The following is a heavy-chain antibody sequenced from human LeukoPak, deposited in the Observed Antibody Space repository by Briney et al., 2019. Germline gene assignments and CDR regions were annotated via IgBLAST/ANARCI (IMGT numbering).Heavy chain of an antibody. CDR3: ALREEIFDYYYYMDD. Sequence: ASVKVSCKASGYTFTSYYMHWVRQAPGQGLEWMGIINPSGGSTSYAQKFQGRVTMTRDTSTSTVYMELSSLRSEDTAVYYCALREEIFDYYYYMDDWGKGTTVTVSS. J-gene: IGHJ6*03. D-gene: IGHD3-3*01. V-gene: IGHV1-46*01. CDR1: GYTFTSYY. CDR2: INPSGGST.